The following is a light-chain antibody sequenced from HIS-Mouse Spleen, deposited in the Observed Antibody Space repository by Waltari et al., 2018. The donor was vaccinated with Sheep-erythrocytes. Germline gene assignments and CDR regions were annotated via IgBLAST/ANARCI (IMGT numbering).Light chain of an antibody. J-gene: IGLJ2*01. CDR1: KLGDKY. Sequence: SYELTQPPSVSVSPGQTASITCPGDKLGDKYACWYPQKPGQSPVLVIYQDSKRPSGIPERFSGSNSGNTATLTISGTQAMDEADYYCQAWDSSHVVFGGGTKLTVL. CDR3: QAWDSSHVV. V-gene: IGLV3-1*01. CDR2: QDS.